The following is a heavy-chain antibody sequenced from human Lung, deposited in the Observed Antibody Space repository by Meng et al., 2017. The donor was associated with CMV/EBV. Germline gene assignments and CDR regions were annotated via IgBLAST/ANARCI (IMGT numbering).Heavy chain of an antibody. CDR1: GGSVSNDRYF. V-gene: IGHV4-61*01. J-gene: IGHJ6*02. CDR3: VRDEIVGATTRGIDV. D-gene: IGHD1-26*01. CDR2: IYYSGST. Sequence: SETLSLXXTVSGGSVSNDRYFWGWIRQTPGKRLERLGYIYYSGSTYYNPALKSRVTISVDTSKNQFSLRLSSVTVADTAIFYCVRDEIVGATTRGIDVWGRGXTVTVSS.